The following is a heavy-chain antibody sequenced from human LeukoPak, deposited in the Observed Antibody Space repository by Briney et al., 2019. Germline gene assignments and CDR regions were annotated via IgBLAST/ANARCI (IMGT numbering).Heavy chain of an antibody. CDR3: ARRRVSAGIAAAGTGQFDY. Sequence: SETLSLTCAVYGGSFSGYYWSWIRQPPGKGLEWIGEINHSGSTNHNPSLKSRVTISVDTSKNQFSLKLSSVTAADTAVYYCARRRVSAGIAAAGTGQFDYWGQGTLVTVSS. V-gene: IGHV4-34*01. D-gene: IGHD6-13*01. J-gene: IGHJ4*02. CDR1: GGSFSGYY. CDR2: INHSGST.